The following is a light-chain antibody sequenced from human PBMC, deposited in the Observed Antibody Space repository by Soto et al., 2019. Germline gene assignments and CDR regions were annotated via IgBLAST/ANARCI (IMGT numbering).Light chain of an antibody. V-gene: IGLV3-21*02. CDR1: NIGRKS. CDR2: DDS. J-gene: IGLJ2*01. CDR3: QVWDSSSDHVV. Sequence: SYELTQPPSVSVAPGQTARITCGGNNIGRKSVHWYQQKPGQAPVLVVYDDSDRPSGIPARFSGSNSGNTATLTISRVEAGDEADYYCQVWDSSSDHVVFGGGTKLTVL.